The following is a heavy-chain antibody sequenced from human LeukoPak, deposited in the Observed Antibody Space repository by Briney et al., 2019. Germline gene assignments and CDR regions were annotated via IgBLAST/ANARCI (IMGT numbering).Heavy chain of an antibody. V-gene: IGHV3-9*01. Sequence: GGSLRLSCAASGFTFDDYVMHWVRQAPGKGLEWVSGISWNSGSIGYADSVKGRFTISRDNAKNSLYLQMNSLRAEDTALYYCAKSAAAGPGYFDYWGQGTLVTVSS. CDR3: AKSAAAGPGYFDY. D-gene: IGHD6-13*01. J-gene: IGHJ4*02. CDR1: GFTFDDYV. CDR2: ISWNSGSI.